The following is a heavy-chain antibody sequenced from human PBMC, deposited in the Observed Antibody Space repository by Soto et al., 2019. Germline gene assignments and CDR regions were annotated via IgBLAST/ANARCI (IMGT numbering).Heavy chain of an antibody. D-gene: IGHD3-22*01. CDR2: IGGSGGTT. CDR1: GFTFSSYA. V-gene: IGHV3-23*01. J-gene: IGHJ4*02. Sequence: GGSLRLSCAASGFTFSSYAMTWARRAPGKGLEWVSAIGGSGGTTYYADSVKGRITISRDNSKNTLYLQMNSLRAEDTAVYYCARDPTHYYDSSGYSPAPFDYWGQGTLVTVSS. CDR3: ARDPTHYYDSSGYSPAPFDY.